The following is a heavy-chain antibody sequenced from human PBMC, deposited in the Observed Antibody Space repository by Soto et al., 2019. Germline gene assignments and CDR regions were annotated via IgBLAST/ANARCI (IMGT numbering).Heavy chain of an antibody. CDR1: GFSLSTTGVG. J-gene: IGHJ4*02. D-gene: IGHD2-15*01. V-gene: IGHV2-5*02. CDR3: ASLRGSCSSFDY. CDR2: IYWDDDL. Sequence: QITLKESGPTLVKPTQTLALTCTFSGFSLSTTGVGVGWIRQPPGKALEWLALIYWDDDLRYSPSLKNRLTITKDTSKNQVVLTMTNMDPVDTATYYCASLRGSCSSFDYWGQGTLVTVSS.